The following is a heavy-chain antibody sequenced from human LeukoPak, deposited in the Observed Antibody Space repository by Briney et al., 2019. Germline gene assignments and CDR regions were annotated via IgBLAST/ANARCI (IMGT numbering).Heavy chain of an antibody. Sequence: GGSLRLSCAASGFTFSSYAMSWVRQAPGKGLEWVSAISGSGGSTYYADSVKGRFTISRDNSKNTLYLQMNSLRAEDTAVYYCARVGRLQYGDYVAFDYWGQGALVTVSS. V-gene: IGHV3-23*01. CDR3: ARVGRLQYGDYVAFDY. D-gene: IGHD4-17*01. J-gene: IGHJ4*02. CDR2: ISGSGGST. CDR1: GFTFSSYA.